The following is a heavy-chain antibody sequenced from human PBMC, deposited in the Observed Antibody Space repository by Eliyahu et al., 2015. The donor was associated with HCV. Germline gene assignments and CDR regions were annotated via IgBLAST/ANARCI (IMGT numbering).Heavy chain of an antibody. D-gene: IGHD2-8*01. CDR1: GYTFTGYY. CDR2: INPNSGGT. Sequence: QVQLVQSGAEVKKPGASVKVSCKASGYTFTGYYMHWVRQAPGQGLEWMGWINPNSGGTNYAQKFQGRVTMTRDTSISTAYMELSRLRSDDTAVYYCARDEGGCTNGVCEDNWFDPWGQGTLVTVSS. CDR3: ARDEGGCTNGVCEDNWFDP. J-gene: IGHJ5*02. V-gene: IGHV1-2*02.